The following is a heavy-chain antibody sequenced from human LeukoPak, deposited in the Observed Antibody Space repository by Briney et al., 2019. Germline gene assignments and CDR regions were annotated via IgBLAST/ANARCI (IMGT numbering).Heavy chain of an antibody. CDR3: ARINRGAQRTYYYYMDV. V-gene: IGHV4-34*01. J-gene: IGHJ6*03. Sequence: SETLSLTCAVYGGSFGGYYWSWIRQPLGKGLEWIGEINHSGSTNYNASLKSRVTISVDTSKNQFSLQLSSVTAADTAVYYCARINRGAQRTYYYYMDVWDKGTTVTVSS. D-gene: IGHD1-14*01. CDR2: INHSGST. CDR1: GGSFGGYY.